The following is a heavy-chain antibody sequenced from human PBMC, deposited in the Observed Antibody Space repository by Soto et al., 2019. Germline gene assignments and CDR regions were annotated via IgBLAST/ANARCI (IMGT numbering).Heavy chain of an antibody. Sequence: QLQLQESGSGLVKPSQTLSLTCAVSGGSISSGGYSWRWIRQPPGKGLEWIGYIYHSGSTYYNPSLIVRVNISVDTSKNQFSLKLSSVTAADTAVYYCDRTYGGNSAFDYWGQGTLVTVSS. J-gene: IGHJ4*02. CDR3: DRTYGGNSAFDY. V-gene: IGHV4-30-2*01. CDR1: GGSISSGGYS. D-gene: IGHD4-17*01. CDR2: IYHSGST.